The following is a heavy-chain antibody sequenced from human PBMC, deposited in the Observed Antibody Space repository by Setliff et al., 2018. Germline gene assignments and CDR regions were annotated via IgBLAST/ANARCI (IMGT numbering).Heavy chain of an antibody. CDR3: AKGRYYYDSRGGYFDY. J-gene: IGHJ4*02. CDR1: GFTFSSYA. Sequence: SCAASGFTFSSYAMSWVRQAPGKGLEWVSAISGSGGSTYYADSVKGRFTISRDNSKNTLYLQMNSLRAEDTAVYYCAKGRYYYDSRGGYFDYWGQGTLVTVSS. CDR2: ISGSGGST. D-gene: IGHD3-22*01. V-gene: IGHV3-23*01.